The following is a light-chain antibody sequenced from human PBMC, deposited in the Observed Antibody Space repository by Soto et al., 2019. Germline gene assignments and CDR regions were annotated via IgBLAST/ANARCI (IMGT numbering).Light chain of an antibody. V-gene: IGKV3-11*01. CDR2: DAS. CDR1: QSVSSY. J-gene: IGKJ5*01. Sequence: EIVLTQSPATLSLSPGERATLSCRASQSVSSYLAWYQQKPGQAPRLLIYDASNRATGIPARFSGIGSGTDFTLTISSLEAEDLAVYYCQQLSNPPWTFGQGTRLEIK. CDR3: QQLSNPPWT.